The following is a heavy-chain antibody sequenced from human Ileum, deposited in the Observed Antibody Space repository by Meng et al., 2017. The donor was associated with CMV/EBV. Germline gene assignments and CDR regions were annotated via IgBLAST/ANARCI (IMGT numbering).Heavy chain of an antibody. CDR1: GGSFSDYY. J-gene: IGHJ2*01. CDR3: ARSRVYWYFDL. V-gene: IGHV4-34*01. Sequence: EQRQQWGAGLLKPSETRSLTCAVYGGSFSDYYWSWIRQPPGKGLEWIGEISHSGITNYNPSLKSRVTISIDTSKKQFSLKLSSVTAADTAVYYCARSRVYWYFDLWGRGTLVTVSS. CDR2: ISHSGIT.